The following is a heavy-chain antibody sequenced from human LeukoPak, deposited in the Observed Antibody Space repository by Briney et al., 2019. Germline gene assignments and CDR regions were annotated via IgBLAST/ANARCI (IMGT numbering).Heavy chain of an antibody. D-gene: IGHD6-13*01. Sequence: SVGSLRLSLAASGFTLSSYSMNLVRPAPGKGLEWVSFISTSSSYIHNADSVKGRFTISRDNAENSLYLQMNSLRAEDTAVYYCARAAIAAARIYYYMDVWGKGTTVTVSS. CDR2: ISTSSSYI. CDR1: GFTLSSYS. CDR3: ARAAIAAARIYYYMDV. J-gene: IGHJ6*03. V-gene: IGHV3-21*01.